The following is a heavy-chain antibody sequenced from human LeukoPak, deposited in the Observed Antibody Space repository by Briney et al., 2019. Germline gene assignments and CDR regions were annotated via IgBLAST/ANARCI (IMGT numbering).Heavy chain of an antibody. D-gene: IGHD3-10*01. V-gene: IGHV1-46*03. CDR3: ARYRIIPMVRGVMDYYYYYGMDV. CDR1: GYTFTSYY. Sequence: AASVKVSCKASGYTFTSYYMHWVRQAPGQGLEWMGIINPSGGSTSYAQKFQGRVTMTRDTSTSTVYMELSSLRSEDTAVYYCARYRIIPMVRGVMDYYYYYGMDVWGQGTTVTVSS. CDR2: INPSGGST. J-gene: IGHJ6*02.